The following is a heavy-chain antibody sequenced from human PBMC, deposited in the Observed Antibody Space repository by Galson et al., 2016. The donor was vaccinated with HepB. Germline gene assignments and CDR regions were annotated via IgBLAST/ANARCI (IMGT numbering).Heavy chain of an antibody. CDR2: IYYSGTT. J-gene: IGHJ4*02. CDR1: GGSISSSSYY. D-gene: IGHD3-10*01. Sequence: LSLTCTVSGGSISSSSYYWGWIRQPPGLGLEWIGTIYYSGTTYYNPSLRSRVTISVDTSKNQFSLKLSPVTAADTAVYFCARRSARARFDYWGQGTLVTVSS. V-gene: IGHV4-39*01. CDR3: ARRSARARFDY.